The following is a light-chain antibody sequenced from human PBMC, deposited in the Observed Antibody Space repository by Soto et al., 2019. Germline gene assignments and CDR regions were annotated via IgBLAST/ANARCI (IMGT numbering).Light chain of an antibody. J-gene: IGKJ1*01. Sequence: EIELTQSPGTLSLSPGERATLSCRASQSVTSSYFAWYQQKPGQAPRLLIYGASSRATGIPARFSGGGSGTDFTLTIRSLEPEDFAVYYCQQRTNWLWTFGQGTKVDIK. CDR1: QSVTSSY. CDR2: GAS. V-gene: IGKV3D-20*02. CDR3: QQRTNWLWT.